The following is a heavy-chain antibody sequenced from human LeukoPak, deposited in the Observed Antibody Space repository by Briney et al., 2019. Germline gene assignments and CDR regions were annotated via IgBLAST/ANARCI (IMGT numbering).Heavy chain of an antibody. J-gene: IGHJ4*02. CDR1: GGSISSYY. CDR3: ARCLYSSGWYPCYFDY. D-gene: IGHD6-19*01. Sequence: SETLSLTCTVSGGSISSYYWSWIRQPPGKGLEWIGYIYYSGSTNYNPSLESRVTISVDTSKNQFSLRLSSVTAADTAVYYCARCLYSSGWYPCYFDYWGQGTLVTVSS. V-gene: IGHV4-59*01. CDR2: IYYSGST.